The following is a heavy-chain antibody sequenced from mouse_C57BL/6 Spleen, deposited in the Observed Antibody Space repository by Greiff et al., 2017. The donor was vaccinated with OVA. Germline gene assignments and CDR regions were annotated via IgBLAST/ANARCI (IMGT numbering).Heavy chain of an antibody. J-gene: IGHJ3*01. D-gene: IGHD2-4*01. V-gene: IGHV5-4*01. Sequence: EVMLVESGGGLVKPGGSLKLSCAASGFTFSSYAMSWVRQTPEKRLEWVATISDGGSYTYYPDNVKGRFTISRDNAKNNLYLQMSHLKSEDTAMYYCARDRGDYGRNWFAYWGQGTLVTVSA. CDR2: ISDGGSYT. CDR3: ARDRGDYGRNWFAY. CDR1: GFTFSSYA.